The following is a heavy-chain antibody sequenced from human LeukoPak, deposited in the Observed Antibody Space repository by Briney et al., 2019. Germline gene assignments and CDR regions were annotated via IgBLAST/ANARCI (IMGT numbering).Heavy chain of an antibody. CDR1: GASISSYY. CDR2: IYYSGSI. Sequence: PETLSLTCTVSGASISSYYWSWIRQPPGKGLEWIGDIYYSGSIKYNPSLKSRVTMSVDTSKNQFSLKLNSVTAADTAIYYCARENPSGYYNRPIDYWGQGTLVTVSS. D-gene: IGHD3-22*01. CDR3: ARENPSGYYNRPIDY. V-gene: IGHV4-59*01. J-gene: IGHJ4*02.